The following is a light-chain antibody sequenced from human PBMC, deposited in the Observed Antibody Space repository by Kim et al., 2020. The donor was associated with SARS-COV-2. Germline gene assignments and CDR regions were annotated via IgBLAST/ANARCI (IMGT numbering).Light chain of an antibody. CDR2: AND. CDR1: DSNFGAPYD. J-gene: IGLJ2*01. V-gene: IGLV1-40*01. Sequence: KVAISYTGGDSNFGAPYDVHWYQCLPGTAPKLLMYANDERPSGCPDRFSGSKSGTSASLAITGLQPDDEADYFCLSYDISLSAVVFGGGTQLTVL. CDR3: LSYDISLSAVV.